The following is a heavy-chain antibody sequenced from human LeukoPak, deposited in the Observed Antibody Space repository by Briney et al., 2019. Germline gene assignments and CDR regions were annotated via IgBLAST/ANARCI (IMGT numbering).Heavy chain of an antibody. D-gene: IGHD3-10*01. V-gene: IGHV1-18*01. CDR2: ISAYNGNT. CDR3: ARVRVTMVRGVMKDYYYMDV. J-gene: IGHJ6*03. CDR1: GYTFTSYG. Sequence: GASVKASCKASGYTFTSYGISWVRQAPGQGLEWMGWISAYNGNTNYAQKLQGRVTMTTDTSTSTAYMELRSLRSDDTAVYYCARVRVTMVRGVMKDYYYMDVWGKGTTVTVSS.